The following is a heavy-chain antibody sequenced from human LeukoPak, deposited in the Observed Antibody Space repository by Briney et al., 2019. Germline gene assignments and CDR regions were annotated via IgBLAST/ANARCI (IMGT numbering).Heavy chain of an antibody. V-gene: IGHV4-39*01. J-gene: IGHJ4*02. CDR1: GGSFSGYY. Sequence: SSETLSLTCAVYGGSFSGYYWGWIRQPPGKGLEWIGSIYYSGSTYYNPSLKSRVTISVDTSKNQFSLKLSSVTAADTAVYYCARHRPPPIAAAGPHADFDYWGQGTLVTVSS. CDR2: IYYSGST. D-gene: IGHD6-13*01. CDR3: ARHRPPPIAAAGPHADFDY.